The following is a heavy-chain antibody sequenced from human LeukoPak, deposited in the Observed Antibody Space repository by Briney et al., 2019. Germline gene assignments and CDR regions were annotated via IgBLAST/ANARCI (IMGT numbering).Heavy chain of an antibody. V-gene: IGHV3-9*01. CDR3: TRVSDFYSYYYMDV. J-gene: IGHJ6*03. CDR1: GFTFDDYA. Sequence: QTGGSLRLSCAASGFTFDDYAMHWVRQAPGKGLEWVSGISWNSGNIAYADSVQGRFTISRDNAKNSLYLEMCSLRAEDTALYYCTRVSDFYSYYYMDVWGKGTTVTVSS. CDR2: ISWNSGNI. D-gene: IGHD1-26*01.